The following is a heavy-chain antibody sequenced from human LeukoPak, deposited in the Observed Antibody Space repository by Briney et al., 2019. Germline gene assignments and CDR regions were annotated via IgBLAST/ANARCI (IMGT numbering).Heavy chain of an antibody. CDR1: GFIFDDYA. CDR2: ISWNSGSI. Sequence: GGSLRLSCAASGFIFDDYAMHWVRQAPGKGLEWVSGISWNSGSIGYADSVKGRFTISRDNAKNSLYLQMNSLRAEDMALYYCAKAAVAGGVDYWGQGTLVTVSS. CDR3: AKAAVAGGVDY. J-gene: IGHJ4*02. D-gene: IGHD6-19*01. V-gene: IGHV3-9*03.